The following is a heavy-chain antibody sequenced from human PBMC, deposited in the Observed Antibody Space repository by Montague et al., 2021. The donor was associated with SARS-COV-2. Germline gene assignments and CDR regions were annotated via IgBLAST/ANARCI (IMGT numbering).Heavy chain of an antibody. D-gene: IGHD3-10*01. CDR2: IYHSGST. Sequence: SETLSLTCAVSGGSISSSHWWSWLRQPPGKGLEWIGEIYHSGSTNYNPSLNSRVTISIDQSKNQFSLKLSSVTAADTAVYYCASEFRTYGYGGQYWYFDLWGRGTLVTVSS. CDR1: GGSISSSHW. V-gene: IGHV4-4*02. CDR3: ASEFRTYGYGGQYWYFDL. J-gene: IGHJ2*01.